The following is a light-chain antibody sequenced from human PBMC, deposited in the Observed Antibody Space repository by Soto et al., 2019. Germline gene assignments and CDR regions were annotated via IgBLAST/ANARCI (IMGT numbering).Light chain of an antibody. Sequence: DIQMTQSPSTLSASVGDRVTITSRASQSISNWLAWYQQKPGKAPKLLIYDASSLESGVPSRFSGSRSGTEFTLTISSLQPDDFATYYCQQYNSFSGYSFGQGTKLEIK. CDR3: QQYNSFSGYS. V-gene: IGKV1-5*01. CDR2: DAS. CDR1: QSISNW. J-gene: IGKJ2*03.